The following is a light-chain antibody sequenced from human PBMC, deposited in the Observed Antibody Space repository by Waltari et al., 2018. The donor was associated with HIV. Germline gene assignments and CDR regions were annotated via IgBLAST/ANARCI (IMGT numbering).Light chain of an antibody. CDR3: SLYTGTTNVL. CDR1: SSDVGSYNR. Sequence: QSALTQPPSVSGFPGQSVSISCTGSSSDVGSYNRVSWYQQPPGTAPKLIIYEVNNRPSGGPDRFSGSQSGKTASLTISGLQAEDEADYYCSLYTGTTNVLCGGGTKLTVL. CDR2: EVN. J-gene: IGLJ2*01. V-gene: IGLV2-18*01.